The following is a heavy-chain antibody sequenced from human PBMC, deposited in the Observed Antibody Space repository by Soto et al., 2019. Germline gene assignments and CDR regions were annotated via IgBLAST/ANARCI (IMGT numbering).Heavy chain of an antibody. Sequence: EVQLLESGGGLVQSGGSLRLSCAASGFTFSSYAMSWVRQAPGKGLEWVSGINSNGGSTYYADSVKGRFTISRDNSKNTLYLQMNSLRDEDTAVYYCAKNLIPTPNDYWGQGTLVTVSS. CDR3: AKNLIPTPNDY. D-gene: IGHD3-16*01. CDR1: GFTFSSYA. CDR2: INSNGGST. J-gene: IGHJ4*02. V-gene: IGHV3-23*01.